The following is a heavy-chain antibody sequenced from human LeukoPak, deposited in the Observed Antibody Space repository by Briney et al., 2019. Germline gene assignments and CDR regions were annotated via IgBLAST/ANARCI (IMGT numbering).Heavy chain of an antibody. V-gene: IGHV4-38-2*02. CDR2: IYHSGST. CDR3: AREQLLWFGELSPTDY. J-gene: IGHJ4*02. D-gene: IGHD3-10*01. Sequence: SETLSLTCAVSGYSISSGYYWGWIRPPPGKGLEWIGIIYHSGSTYYNPSLKSRVTISVDTSKNQFSLKLSSVTAADTAVYYCAREQLLWFGELSPTDYWGQGTLVTVSS. CDR1: GYSISSGYY.